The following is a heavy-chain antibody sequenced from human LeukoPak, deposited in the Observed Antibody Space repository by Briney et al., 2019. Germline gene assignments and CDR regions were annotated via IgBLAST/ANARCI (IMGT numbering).Heavy chain of an antibody. CDR3: ARVAYGSGSRLIDC. V-gene: IGHV4-30-2*01. J-gene: IGHJ4*02. CDR2: IYHSGST. D-gene: IGHD3-10*01. Sequence: SETLSLTCTVFGGSISSGGYYWSWIRQPPGKGLEWIGYIYHSGSTYYNPSLKSRVTISVDRSKNQFTLKLSSVTAADTAVYYCARVAYGSGSRLIDCWGQGTLVTISS. CDR1: GGSISSGGYY.